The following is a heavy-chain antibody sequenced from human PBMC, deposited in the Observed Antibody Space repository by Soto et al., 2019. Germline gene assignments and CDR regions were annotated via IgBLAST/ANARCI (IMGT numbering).Heavy chain of an antibody. CDR1: GYTFTVYY. CDR3: AREGVAAADRYYMDV. V-gene: IGHV1-2*04. J-gene: IGHJ6*03. D-gene: IGHD6-13*01. CDR2: INPNSGGT. Sequence: ASVKVSCTASGYTFTVYYMHWVRQAPGQGLEWMGWINPNSGGTNYAQKFQGWVTMTRDTSISTAYMELSRLRTDDTAVYYCAREGVAAADRYYMDVWGKGTTVTVSS.